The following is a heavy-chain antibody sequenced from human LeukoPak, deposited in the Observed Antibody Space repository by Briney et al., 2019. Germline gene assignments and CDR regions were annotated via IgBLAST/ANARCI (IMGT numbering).Heavy chain of an antibody. D-gene: IGHD6-13*01. CDR2: IDSSGSYT. Sequence: GGSLRLSCAASGFMFSSYAMSWVRQAPGKGLEWVSAIDSSGSYTWYDDSVKGRFTISRDNSKNTLYLQMNSLRAEDTAVYYCAKGSAGGRPYYFDYWGQGTLVPVSS. J-gene: IGHJ4*02. CDR3: AKGSAGGRPYYFDY. V-gene: IGHV3-23*05. CDR1: GFMFSSYA.